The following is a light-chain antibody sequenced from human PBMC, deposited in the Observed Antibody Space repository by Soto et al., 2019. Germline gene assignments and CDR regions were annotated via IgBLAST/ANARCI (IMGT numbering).Light chain of an antibody. CDR1: QSVSSSY. CDR3: QQYSTSPPYT. Sequence: EIVLTQSPGTLSLSLGERATLSCRASQSVSSSYLACYQQKPSQPPMLLIYGASSRATGIPDRFSSSGSGTNFTLTISRLEHEEFAVYYCQQYSTSPPYTFGQGTKLEIK. V-gene: IGKV3-20*01. CDR2: GAS. J-gene: IGKJ2*01.